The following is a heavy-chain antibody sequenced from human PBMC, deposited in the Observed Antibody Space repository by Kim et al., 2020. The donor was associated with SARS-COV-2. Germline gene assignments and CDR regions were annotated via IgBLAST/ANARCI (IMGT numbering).Heavy chain of an antibody. CDR2: ISYDGSNK. V-gene: IGHV3-30*18. CDR1: GFTFSSYG. CDR3: AKDLDERFDY. Sequence: GGSLRLSCAASGFTFSSYGMHWVRQAPGKGLEWVAVISYDGSNKYYADSVKGRFTISRDNSKNTLYLQMNSLRAEDTAVYYCAKDLDERFDYWGQGTLVTVSS. J-gene: IGHJ4*02.